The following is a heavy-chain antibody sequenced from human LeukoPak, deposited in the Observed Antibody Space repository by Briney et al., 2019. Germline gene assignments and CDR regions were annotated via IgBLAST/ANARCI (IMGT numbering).Heavy chain of an antibody. D-gene: IGHD3-3*01. CDR3: ARGITIFGVVDY. CDR1: GYTFTSYG. Sequence: ASVKVSCKASGYTFTSYGISWVRQAPGQGLEWMGWINPNSGGTNYAQKFQGRVTMTRDTSISTAYMELSRLRSDDTAVYYCARGITIFGVVDYWGQGTLVTVSS. V-gene: IGHV1-2*02. J-gene: IGHJ4*02. CDR2: INPNSGGT.